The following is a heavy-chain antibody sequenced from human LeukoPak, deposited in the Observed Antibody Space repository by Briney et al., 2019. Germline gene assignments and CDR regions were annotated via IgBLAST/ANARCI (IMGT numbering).Heavy chain of an antibody. D-gene: IGHD3-3*01. CDR3: AKDHYWSIDY. Sequence: PGGSLRLSCAVSGFTFSSYAMHWVRHAPGQGLVWVSRIKGDGISTNYADSVKGRFTISRDIAKNTLYLQMNSLRAEDTGVYYCAKDHYWSIDYWGRGTLVTVSS. CDR2: IKGDGIST. CDR1: GFTFSSYA. V-gene: IGHV3-74*01. J-gene: IGHJ4*02.